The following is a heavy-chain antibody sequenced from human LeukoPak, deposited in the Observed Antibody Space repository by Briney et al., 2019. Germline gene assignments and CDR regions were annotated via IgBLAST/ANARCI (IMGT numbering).Heavy chain of an antibody. J-gene: IGHJ4*02. Sequence: GGSLRLSCAASGFTFSSYWMHWVRQAPGKGLVWVSRINSDGSSTSYADSVKGRFTISRDNAKNTLYLQMNSLRAEDTAVYYCAREGAPYSSGWYTEFDYWGQGTLVTVSS. D-gene: IGHD6-19*01. V-gene: IGHV3-74*01. CDR2: INSDGSST. CDR1: GFTFSSYW. CDR3: AREGAPYSSGWYTEFDY.